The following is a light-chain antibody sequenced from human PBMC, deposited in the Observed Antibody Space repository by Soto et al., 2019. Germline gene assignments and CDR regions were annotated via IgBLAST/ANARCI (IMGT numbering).Light chain of an antibody. Sequence: DIQLTQSPSFLSASVGDRVTISCRASQGISDYLAWYQQKPGKAAMLLIYGASTLQSGVPSRFSGSASGTEFTLTISSLQPEDFATYFCQQFNAYPLTFGGGTKLEIK. CDR3: QQFNAYPLT. CDR2: GAS. V-gene: IGKV1-9*01. CDR1: QGISDY. J-gene: IGKJ4*01.